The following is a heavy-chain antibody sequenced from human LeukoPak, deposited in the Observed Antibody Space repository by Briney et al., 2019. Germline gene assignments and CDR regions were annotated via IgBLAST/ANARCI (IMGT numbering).Heavy chain of an antibody. V-gene: IGHV3-23*01. J-gene: IGHJ4*02. CDR1: GFTFSSYG. CDR2: ISGSGGST. Sequence: GGSLRLSCAASGFTFSSYGMSWVRQAPGKGLEWVSAISGSGGSTYYADSVKGRFTISRDNSKNTLYLQMNSLRAEDTAVYYCAKASTSCCYTEVLDWGQGTLVTVSS. D-gene: IGHD2-2*01. CDR3: AKASTSCCYTEVLD.